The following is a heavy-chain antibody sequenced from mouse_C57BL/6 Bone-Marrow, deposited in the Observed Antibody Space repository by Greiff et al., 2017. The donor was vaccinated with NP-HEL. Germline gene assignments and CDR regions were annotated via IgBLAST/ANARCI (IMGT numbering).Heavy chain of an antibody. Sequence: QVQLKQSGPELVKPGASVKISCKASGYAFSSSWMNWVKQRPGKGLEWIGRIYPGDGDTNYNGKFKGKATLTADKSSSTAYMQLSSLTSEDSAVYFCARSLLLRYRADYWGQGTSVTVSS. D-gene: IGHD1-1*01. CDR3: ARSLLLRYRADY. CDR2: IYPGDGDT. CDR1: GYAFSSSW. V-gene: IGHV1-82*01. J-gene: IGHJ4*01.